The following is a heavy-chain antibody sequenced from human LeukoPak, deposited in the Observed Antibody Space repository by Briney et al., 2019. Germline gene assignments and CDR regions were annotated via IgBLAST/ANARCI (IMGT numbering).Heavy chain of an antibody. CDR3: ARAAHPSSGWYSNWFDP. CDR1: GGSISSYY. D-gene: IGHD6-19*01. J-gene: IGHJ5*02. V-gene: IGHV4-59*01. Sequence: PSETLSLTCTVSGGSISSYYWSWIRQPPGKGLEWIGYIYYSGSTNYNPSLKSRVTISVYTSKNQFSLKLSSVTAADTAVYYCARAAHPSSGWYSNWFDPWGQGTLVTVSS. CDR2: IYYSGST.